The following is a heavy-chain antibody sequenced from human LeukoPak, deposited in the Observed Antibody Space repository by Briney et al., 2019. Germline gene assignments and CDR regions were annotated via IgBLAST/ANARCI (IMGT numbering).Heavy chain of an antibody. Sequence: GGSLRLSCTASGFTFGDYDMSWVRQAPGKGLEWVGFIRSKAYGGTTEYAASVKGRFTISRDDSKSIAYLQMNSLKTEDTAVYYCTREGATYYFDYWGQGTLVTVSS. V-gene: IGHV3-49*04. J-gene: IGHJ4*02. CDR2: IRSKAYGGTT. CDR1: GFTFGDYD. CDR3: TREGATYYFDY. D-gene: IGHD3-16*01.